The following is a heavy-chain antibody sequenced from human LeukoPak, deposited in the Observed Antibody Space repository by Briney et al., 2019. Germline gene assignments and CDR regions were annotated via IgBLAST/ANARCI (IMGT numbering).Heavy chain of an antibody. J-gene: IGHJ6*03. D-gene: IGHD2-21*01. CDR1: GGSISSSSYY. CDR2: IYYSGST. CDR3: ARLDCGGNLYYYYYYMDV. Sequence: SETLSLTCTVSGGSISSSSYYWGWIRQPPGKGLEWIGSIYYSGSTYYNPSLKSRVTISVDTSKNQFSLKLSSVTAADTAVYYCARLDCGGNLYYYYYYMDVWGKGTTVTVSS. V-gene: IGHV4-39*01.